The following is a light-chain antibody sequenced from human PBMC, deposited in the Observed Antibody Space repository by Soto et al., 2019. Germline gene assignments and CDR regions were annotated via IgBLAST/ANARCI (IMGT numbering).Light chain of an antibody. J-gene: IGKJ1*01. CDR2: DTS. V-gene: IGKV1-5*01. CDR1: QIVTTW. Sequence: DIQLTQSPSTLSSSVGDRVTITCRASQIVTTWLAWYQQKPGKAPKLLIHDTSILQSGVPSRFSGSGSGTEFTLTISSLQPDDLATYYCQQYDDFWTFGQGTKVDI. CDR3: QQYDDFWT.